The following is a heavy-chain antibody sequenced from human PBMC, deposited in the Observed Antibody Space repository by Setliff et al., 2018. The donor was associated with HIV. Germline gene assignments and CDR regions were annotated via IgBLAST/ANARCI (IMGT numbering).Heavy chain of an antibody. CDR1: GGSISGYY. CDR3: ARLIAAAGANHYYYYMDV. Sequence: TSETLSLTCTVSGGSISGYYWSWIRRPAGKGLEWIGRIYTTGSTNYNPSLKSRVTMSVDTSKNQFSLKLSSVTAADTAVYFCARLIAAAGANHYYYYMDVWGKGTTVTVSS. V-gene: IGHV4-4*07. D-gene: IGHD6-13*01. J-gene: IGHJ6*03. CDR2: IYTTGST.